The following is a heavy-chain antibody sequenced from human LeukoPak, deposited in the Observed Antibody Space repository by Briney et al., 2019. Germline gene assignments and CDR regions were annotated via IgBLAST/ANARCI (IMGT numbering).Heavy chain of an antibody. CDR3: AYWLSTVGWFDP. J-gene: IGHJ5*02. Sequence: SETLSLTCAVYGGSFSGYYWSWIRQPPGKGLEWIGQINHSGSTNYNPSLKSRDTISVDTSKNQFSLKLSSVTAADTAVYYCAYWLSTVGWFDPWGQGTLVTVSS. V-gene: IGHV4-34*01. CDR1: GGSFSGYY. D-gene: IGHD3-9*01. CDR2: INHSGST.